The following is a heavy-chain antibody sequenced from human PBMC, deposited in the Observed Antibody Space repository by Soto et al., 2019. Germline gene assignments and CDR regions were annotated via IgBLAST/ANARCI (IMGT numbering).Heavy chain of an antibody. D-gene: IGHD6-13*01. CDR1: GFTFSSYG. J-gene: IGHJ6*02. Sequence: PGGSLRLSCAASGFTFSSYGMHWVRQAPGKGLEWVAVIWYDGSNKYYADSVKGRFTISRDNSKNTLYLQMNSLRAEDTAVYYCARTWAAADYYYYYGMDVWGQGTTVTVSS. CDR3: ARTWAAADYYYYYGMDV. CDR2: IWYDGSNK. V-gene: IGHV3-33*01.